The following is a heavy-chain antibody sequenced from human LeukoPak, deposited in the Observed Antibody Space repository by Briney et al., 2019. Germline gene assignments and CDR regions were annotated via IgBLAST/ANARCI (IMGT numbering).Heavy chain of an antibody. CDR1: GFTFSSYA. CDR3: AKAFLLAKSIRGFDY. CDR2: ISGSGGST. D-gene: IGHD5-12*01. V-gene: IGHV3-23*01. J-gene: IGHJ4*02. Sequence: GGSLRLSCAASGFTFSSYAMSWVRQAPGKGLEWVSAISGSGGSTYYADSVKGRFTISRDNSKNTLYLQMNSLRAEDTAVYYCAKAFLLAKSIRGFDYWGQGTLVTVSS.